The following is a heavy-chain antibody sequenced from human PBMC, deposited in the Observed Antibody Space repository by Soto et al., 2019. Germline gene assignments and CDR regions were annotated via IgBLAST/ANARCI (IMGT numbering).Heavy chain of an antibody. CDR1: GVTFSSYA. Sequence: QVQLVQSGAAVKKPGSSVKVSCKASGVTFSSYAISWVRQAPGQWLEWMGGIIPIFGTANYVQKFQGRVTITVDKSTSTAYMELSILRSDDTSVYYCAGGLRVVAAATLDYLGQVTLVTVSS. J-gene: IGHJ4*02. CDR2: IIPIFGTA. V-gene: IGHV1-69*06. D-gene: IGHD2-15*01. CDR3: AGGLRVVAAATLDY.